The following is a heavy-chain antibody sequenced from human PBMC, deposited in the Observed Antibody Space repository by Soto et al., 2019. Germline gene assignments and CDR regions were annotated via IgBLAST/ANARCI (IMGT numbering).Heavy chain of an antibody. V-gene: IGHV3-48*01. CDR1: GFTFSSYS. CDR3: AKDLTWNQADY. CDR2: ISSSSSTI. J-gene: IGHJ4*02. Sequence: PGGSLRLSCAASGFTFSSYSMNWFRQAPGKGLEWVSYISSSSSTIYYADSVKGRFTISRDNAKNSLYLQMNSLRAEDTAVYYCAKDLTWNQADYWGQGALVTVSS. D-gene: IGHD1-1*01.